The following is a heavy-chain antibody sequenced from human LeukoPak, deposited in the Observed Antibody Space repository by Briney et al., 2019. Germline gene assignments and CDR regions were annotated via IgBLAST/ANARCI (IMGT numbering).Heavy chain of an antibody. CDR3: ARAPLWFGEFGFDP. Sequence: ASVKVSCKASGYTFTGYYMHWVRQAPGQGLEWMGWINPSSGGTNYAQKFQGRVTMTRDTSISTAYMELSRLRSDDTAVYYCARAPLWFGEFGFDPWGQGTLVTVSS. CDR1: GYTFTGYY. D-gene: IGHD3-10*01. CDR2: INPSSGGT. V-gene: IGHV1-2*02. J-gene: IGHJ5*02.